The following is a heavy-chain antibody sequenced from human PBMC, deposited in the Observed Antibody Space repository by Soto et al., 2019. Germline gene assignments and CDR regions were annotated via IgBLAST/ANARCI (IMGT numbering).Heavy chain of an antibody. CDR1: GDSITGSH. Sequence: QVHLQESGPGLVKASETLSLTCTVSGDSITGSHWNWIRQPLGKPLEWIGYIYYRGITNYNPSLKSRLTLSVDTSKNQIFLRLNSVTAADTAVYYCASSAIVGREVNTWFDPWGQGILVTVSS. D-gene: IGHD1-26*01. V-gene: IGHV4-59*01. CDR2: IYYRGIT. CDR3: ASSAIVGREVNTWFDP. J-gene: IGHJ5*02.